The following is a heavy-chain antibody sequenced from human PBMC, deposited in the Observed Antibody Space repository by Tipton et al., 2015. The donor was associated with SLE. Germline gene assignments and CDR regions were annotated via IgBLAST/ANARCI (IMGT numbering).Heavy chain of an antibody. CDR1: GGSITSCGYY. Sequence: TLSLTCTVSGGSITSCGYYLSWIRQHPGKGPEWIGSIYYSVNTYYNPSLKSRVTISIDTSQSQFSLRLNSVSAADTAVYFCAGDPAATLFFQHWGQGTLVTVPS. V-gene: IGHV4-31*03. CDR3: AGDPAATLFFQH. D-gene: IGHD6-13*01. J-gene: IGHJ1*01. CDR2: IYYSVNT.